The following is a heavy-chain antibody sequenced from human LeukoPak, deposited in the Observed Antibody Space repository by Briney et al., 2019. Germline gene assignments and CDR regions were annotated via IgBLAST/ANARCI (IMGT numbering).Heavy chain of an antibody. CDR1: GFTFDDYA. J-gene: IGHJ6*02. V-gene: IGHV3-9*01. D-gene: IGHD3-3*01. CDR3: AKHIYDFWSGYYSTRFKDYYYGMDV. CDR2: ISWNSGSI. Sequence: GGSLRLSCAASGFTFDDYAMHWVRQAPGKGLEWVSGISWNSGSIVYADSVKGRFTISRDNAKNSLYLQMNSLRAEDTALYYCAKHIYDFWSGYYSTRFKDYYYGMDVWGQGTTVTVSS.